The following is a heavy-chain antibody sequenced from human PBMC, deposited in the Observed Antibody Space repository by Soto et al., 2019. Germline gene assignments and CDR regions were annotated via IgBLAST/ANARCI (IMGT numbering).Heavy chain of an antibody. CDR3: ARDLMTGYLEFHY. CDR1: GYTFTNSG. CDR2: INTYDGNT. Sequence: QIQLVQAGAEVKKPGASVKVSCRASGYTFTNSGISWVRQAPGQGLEWMGWINTYDGNTHYTHKLQGRVTMTTDTSTRTAYMELRSLRSDDTAVYYCARDLMTGYLEFHYWGQGTLVTVAS. V-gene: IGHV1-18*01. J-gene: IGHJ4*02. D-gene: IGHD3-9*01.